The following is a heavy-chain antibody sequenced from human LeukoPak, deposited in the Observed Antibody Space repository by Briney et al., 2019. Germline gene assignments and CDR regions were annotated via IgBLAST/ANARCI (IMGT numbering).Heavy chain of an antibody. CDR3: ARETFNSHASGSYFDF. Sequence: SQTLSLTCTVSGGSISSGGYYWSWIRQHPGKGLEWIGYIYYSGSTYYNPSLKSRVTMSVDTSKNQVSLRMSSVTAADTAVYYCARETFNSHASGSYFDFWGQGTLVPVLS. J-gene: IGHJ4*02. D-gene: IGHD3-10*01. CDR1: GGSISSGGYY. CDR2: IYYSGST. V-gene: IGHV4-31*03.